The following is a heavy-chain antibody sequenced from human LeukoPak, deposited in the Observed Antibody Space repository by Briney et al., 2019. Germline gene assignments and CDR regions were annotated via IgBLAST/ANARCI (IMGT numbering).Heavy chain of an antibody. J-gene: IGHJ4*02. Sequence: PGGSLRLSCAASGFTFSNAWMSWVRQAPGKGLEWVANIKQDGSEKYYVDSVKGRFTISRDNAKNSLYLQMNSLRAEDTAIYYCATYRQVLLPFESWGQGTLVTVSS. V-gene: IGHV3-7*03. CDR3: ATYRQVLLPFES. D-gene: IGHD2-8*02. CDR1: GFTFSNAW. CDR2: IKQDGSEK.